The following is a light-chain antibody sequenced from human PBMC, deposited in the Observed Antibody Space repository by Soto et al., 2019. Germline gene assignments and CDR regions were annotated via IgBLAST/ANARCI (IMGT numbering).Light chain of an antibody. CDR2: DNN. J-gene: IGLJ2*01. CDR3: CSYAGRSTWDVV. V-gene: IGLV1-51*01. Sequence: QSVLTQPPSVSAAPGQKVTISCSGSSSNIGNNYVSWYQQLPGTAPKLLIYDNNKRPSGIPDRFSGSKSGSTASLTISGLQAEDEADYYCCSYAGRSTWDVVFGGGTKLTVL. CDR1: SSNIGNNY.